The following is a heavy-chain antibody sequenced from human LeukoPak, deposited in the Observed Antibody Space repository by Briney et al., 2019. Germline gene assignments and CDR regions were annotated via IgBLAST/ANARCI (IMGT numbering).Heavy chain of an antibody. J-gene: IGHJ3*02. CDR1: GFTFSSYA. D-gene: IGHD4-17*01. CDR3: AKARSGDHISDGFDT. Sequence: PGGSLRLSCAASGFTFSSYAMSWVRQAPGKGLEWVSSISVSGDRIFYVDSVKGRFTISRDNSKNTLFPQMSSLRAEETAVYYCAKARSGDHISDGFDTWGQGTMVTVSS. V-gene: IGHV3-23*01. CDR2: ISVSGDRI.